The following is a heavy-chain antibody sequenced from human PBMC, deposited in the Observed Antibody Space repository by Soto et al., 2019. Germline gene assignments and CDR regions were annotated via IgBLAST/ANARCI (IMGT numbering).Heavy chain of an antibody. Sequence: GSLRLSCAASGFTFRSFTMNWVRQAPGKGLEWVSTISSNSAYIYYTDALRGRFTISRDNAKNSLHLQMKSLRAEDTAVYYCTRDASRDSSARGWFDPWGPGTLVTVPS. CDR3: TRDASRDSSARGWFDP. D-gene: IGHD6-13*01. CDR1: GFTFRSFT. CDR2: ISSNSAYI. J-gene: IGHJ5*02. V-gene: IGHV3-21*01.